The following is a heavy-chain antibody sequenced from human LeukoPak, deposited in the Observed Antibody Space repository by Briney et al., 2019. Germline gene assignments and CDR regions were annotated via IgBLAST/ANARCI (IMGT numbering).Heavy chain of an antibody. V-gene: IGHV4-59*01. CDR3: ARKFGTGWFFDY. CDR2: IFYSGST. D-gene: IGHD6-19*01. J-gene: IGHJ4*02. Sequence: PSETLSLTCTVSGASLNSYYWSWIRQPPGEGLQWIGYIFYSGSTNYDPSLKSRVTISVDTSKNQFSLKLSSVTAADTAVYYCARKFGTGWFFDYWGRGTLVTVSS. CDR1: GASLNSYY.